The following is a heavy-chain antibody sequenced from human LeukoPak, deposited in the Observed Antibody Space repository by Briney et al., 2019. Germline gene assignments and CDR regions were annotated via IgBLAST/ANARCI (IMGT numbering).Heavy chain of an antibody. Sequence: PGRSLRLSCAASGFPFSSFGMTWVRQAPGQGRECVTNIKQYGSVKSYVDSAKGRFTISRDNAKNSLYLQMNSLRAEDTAVYYCARELGRVSSSAEVLNWFDRWGQGTLVTVSS. CDR3: ARELGRVSSSAEVLNWFDR. J-gene: IGHJ5*02. V-gene: IGHV3-7*01. D-gene: IGHD6-6*01. CDR1: GFPFSSFG. CDR2: IKQYGSVK.